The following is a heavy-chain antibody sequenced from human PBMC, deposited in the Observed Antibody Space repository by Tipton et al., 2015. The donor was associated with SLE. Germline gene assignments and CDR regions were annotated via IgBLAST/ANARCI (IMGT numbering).Heavy chain of an antibody. CDR3: ARYFYDSSGVCLFDL. J-gene: IGHJ4*02. V-gene: IGHV4-61*02. D-gene: IGHD3-22*01. Sequence: TLSLTCTVSGGSISSGSYYWSWIRQPAGKGLEWIGRIYTSGSTNYNPSLKSRVSMSLDTSKNQLSLQLSSVTSADTAVYYCARYFYDSSGVCLFDLWGQGTLVTVSS. CDR2: IYTSGST. CDR1: GGSISSGSYY.